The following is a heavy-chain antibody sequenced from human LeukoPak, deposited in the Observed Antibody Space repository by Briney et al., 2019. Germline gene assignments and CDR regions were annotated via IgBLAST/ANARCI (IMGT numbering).Heavy chain of an antibody. CDR3: PKLRSGSAS. Sequence: PGGSLSLSCATSGFTFSSYAMSGVGQAPAKGLDWVSGIGSKCGSTYYADSVKGRLTIYRDSSKNALYLQMNRLRTEDRDGYFFPKLRSGSASWGQGTLVTVT. D-gene: IGHD3-10*01. CDR1: GFTFSSYA. J-gene: IGHJ5*02. CDR2: IGSKCGST. V-gene: IGHV3-23*01.